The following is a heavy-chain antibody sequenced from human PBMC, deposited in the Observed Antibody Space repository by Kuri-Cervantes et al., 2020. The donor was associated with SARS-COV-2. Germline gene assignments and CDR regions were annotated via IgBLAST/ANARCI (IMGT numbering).Heavy chain of an antibody. V-gene: IGHV1-69*02. Sequence: SVKVSCRASGGTFSSYTNSGVGQAPGKGLEWMGRIIPILGLANYAQKFQGRVTITADKSPSTAYMELSSLRSEDTAVYDCARVHPGPEFYYGMDVWGQGTTVTVSS. CDR1: GGTFSSYT. CDR3: ARVHPGPEFYYGMDV. D-gene: IGHD3-10*01. CDR2: IIPILGLA. J-gene: IGHJ6*02.